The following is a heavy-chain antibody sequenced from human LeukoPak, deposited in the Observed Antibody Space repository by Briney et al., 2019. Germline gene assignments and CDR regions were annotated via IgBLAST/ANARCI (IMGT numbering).Heavy chain of an antibody. D-gene: IGHD3-3*01. V-gene: IGHV4-34*01. J-gene: IGHJ6*04. CDR1: GGTFSGYY. Sequence: SETLSLTCAVYGGTFSGYYWSWIRQSPAKGLEWIGQIYHTGSTNYNPSLGSRVTISLDTPNNQFSLKLTSVTAADTAVYYCARDDFGVALGGVWGKGTTVTVSS. CDR2: IYHTGST. CDR3: ARDDFGVALGGV.